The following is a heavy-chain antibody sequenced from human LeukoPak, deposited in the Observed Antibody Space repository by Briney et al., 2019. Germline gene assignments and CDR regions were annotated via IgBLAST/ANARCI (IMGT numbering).Heavy chain of an antibody. CDR1: GFTFRTYA. V-gene: IGHV3-23*01. J-gene: IGHJ6*02. Sequence: GGSLRLSCAASGFTFRTYAMTWVRQAPGKGLEWVSSISVSGAYKYYADSVKGRFTISRDNSKNTLHLQMNSLRAEDTAVYYCAREVAVTGTENGAFNVWGQGTTVTVSS. CDR3: AREVAVTGTENGAFNV. CDR2: ISVSGAYK. D-gene: IGHD6-19*01.